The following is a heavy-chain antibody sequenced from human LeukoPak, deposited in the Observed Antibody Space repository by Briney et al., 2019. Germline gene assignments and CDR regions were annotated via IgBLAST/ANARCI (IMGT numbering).Heavy chain of an antibody. CDR3: ARARDGHINNWFDP. V-gene: IGHV4-59*01. D-gene: IGHD5-24*01. Sequence: PSETLSLSCTVSGGSINSYYWSWIRQPPGKGLEWIGYIYYSGSTNYNPSLESRVTISVDTSKNQLSLKMSSVTAADTAVYYCARARDGHINNWFDPWGQGTLVTVSS. CDR2: IYYSGST. J-gene: IGHJ5*02. CDR1: GGSINSYY.